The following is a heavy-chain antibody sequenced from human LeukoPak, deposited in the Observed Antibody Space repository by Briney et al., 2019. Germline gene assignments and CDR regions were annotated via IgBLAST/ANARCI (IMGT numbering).Heavy chain of an antibody. CDR2: INHSGST. CDR3: ARGRIDWFGFDY. J-gene: IGHJ4*02. V-gene: IGHV4-34*01. Sequence: SETLSLTCAVYGGSFSGYSWSWIRQAPGKGLEWIGEINHSGSTNYNPSLKSRVTISVDTSKNQFSLKLSSVTAADTAVYYCARGRIDWFGFDYWGQGTLVTVTS. CDR1: GGSFSGYS. D-gene: IGHD3-9*01.